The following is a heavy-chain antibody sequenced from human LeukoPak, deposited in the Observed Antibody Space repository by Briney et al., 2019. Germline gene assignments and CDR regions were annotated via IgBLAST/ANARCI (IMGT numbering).Heavy chain of an antibody. J-gene: IGHJ3*02. CDR1: GGSISGYY. Sequence: SETLSLTCSVSGGSISGYYWSRLRQPPGKGLEWIGFIYYTGGTNYNPSLKSRLTISVDTSNNQFSLKLTSVAAADTAVYYCARGGALGAFDIWGRGTMVTVSS. CDR2: IYYTGGT. D-gene: IGHD4-17*01. CDR3: ARGGALGAFDI. V-gene: IGHV4-59*01.